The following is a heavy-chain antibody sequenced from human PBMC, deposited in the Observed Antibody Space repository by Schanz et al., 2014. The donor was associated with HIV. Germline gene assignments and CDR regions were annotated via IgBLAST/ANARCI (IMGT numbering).Heavy chain of an antibody. D-gene: IGHD1-7*01. J-gene: IGHJ6*02. Sequence: VQLVESGGGLVQPGGSLRLSCAASGFTFSRYWMSWVRQAPGKGLEWVANIKQDGSEKHYVASVKGRFTISRDNSKNTLYLQMNSLRAEDTAVYYCAKDRITGTTGVPYYYYGMDVWGRGTTVTVSS. CDR1: GFTFSRYW. V-gene: IGHV3-7*01. CDR3: AKDRITGTTGVPYYYYGMDV. CDR2: IKQDGSEK.